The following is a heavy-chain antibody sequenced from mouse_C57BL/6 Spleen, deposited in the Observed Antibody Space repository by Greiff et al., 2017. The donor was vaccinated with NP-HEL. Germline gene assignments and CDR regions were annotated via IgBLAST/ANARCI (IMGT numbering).Heavy chain of an antibody. D-gene: IGHD2-2*01. V-gene: IGHV5-4*03. CDR3: ARVGGYDEYYFDY. CDR1: GFTFSSYA. Sequence: EVKLVESGGGLVKPGGSLKLSCAASGFTFSSYAMSWVRQTPEKRLEWVATISDGGSYTYYPDNVKGRFTISRDNAKNNLYLQMSHLKSEDTAMYYCARVGGYDEYYFDYWGQGTTLTVSS. J-gene: IGHJ2*01. CDR2: ISDGGSYT.